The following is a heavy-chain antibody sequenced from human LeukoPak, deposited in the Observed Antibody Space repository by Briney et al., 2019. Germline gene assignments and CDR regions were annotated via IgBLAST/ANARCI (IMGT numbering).Heavy chain of an antibody. V-gene: IGHV1-2*02. Sequence: GASVKVSCKASTYTFTDYYMHWVRQAPGQGPAWMGWINPNSGGTKYAQKFQGRVTMTRDTSISTAYMELSRLTSDDTAVYYCARGEYDNSGRRDDAFDVWGQGTMVTVSS. CDR2: INPNSGGT. CDR1: TYTFTDYY. D-gene: IGHD3-22*01. J-gene: IGHJ3*01. CDR3: ARGEYDNSGRRDDAFDV.